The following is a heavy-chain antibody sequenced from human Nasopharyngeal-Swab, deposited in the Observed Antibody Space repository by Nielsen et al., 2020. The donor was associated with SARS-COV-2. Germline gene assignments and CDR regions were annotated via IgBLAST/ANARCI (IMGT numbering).Heavy chain of an antibody. J-gene: IGHJ4*02. CDR2: IKSRSDGGTI. Sequence: GASLKISCAASGFNFTNAWMSWVRQARGKGLEWVGRIKSRSDGGTIDYAAPVKGRFTISRDDSKKTLYLQMNSLKTEDTALYYCTTEFGSGWYDYWGQGTLVTVSS. D-gene: IGHD6-19*01. V-gene: IGHV3-15*01. CDR1: GFNFTNAW. CDR3: TTEFGSGWYDY.